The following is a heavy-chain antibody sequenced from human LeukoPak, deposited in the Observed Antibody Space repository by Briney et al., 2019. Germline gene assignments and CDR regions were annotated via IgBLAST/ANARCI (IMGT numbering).Heavy chain of an antibody. J-gene: IGHJ5*02. CDR1: GFTFSRYW. CDR2: IRQDGSQK. CDR3: ARDMGSDWTDWFDP. V-gene: IGHV3-7*01. D-gene: IGHD6-19*01. Sequence: GGSLRLSCAASGFTFSRYWMNWVRQAPGKGLEWVANIRQDGSQKYYVDSVKGRFTISRDNAKNSLYLQMNSLRAEDTAIYYCARDMGSDWTDWFDPWGQGTLVTVSS.